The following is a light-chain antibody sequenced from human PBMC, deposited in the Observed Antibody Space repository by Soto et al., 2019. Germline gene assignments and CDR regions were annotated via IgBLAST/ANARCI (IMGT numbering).Light chain of an antibody. V-gene: IGKV4-1*01. CDR3: QQYNDVPLT. Sequence: TMLTHSASSRAGSLLQRATIDCKRKLSVVSKPNNKNHLAWYQQKPGQPPRLLIYWASTRESGVPERFSGSGSGTDFTLTISSLEAEDVAFYWCQQYNDVPLTFGGGTKVDIK. J-gene: IGKJ4*01. CDR1: LSVVSKPNNKNH. CDR2: WAS.